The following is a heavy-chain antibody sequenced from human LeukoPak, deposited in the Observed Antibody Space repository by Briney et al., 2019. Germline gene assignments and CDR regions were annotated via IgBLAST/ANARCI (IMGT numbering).Heavy chain of an antibody. CDR1: GFTFSSYA. CDR3: AKDSSDHPLYSSGIDY. V-gene: IGHV3-23*01. J-gene: IGHJ4*02. Sequence: PGGSLRLSCAAPGFTFSSYAMSWVRQAPGKGLEWVSAISGSGGSTYYADSVKGRFTISRDNSKNTLYLQMDSLRAEDTAVYYCAKDSSDHPLYSSGIDYWGQGTLVTVSS. D-gene: IGHD6-19*01. CDR2: ISGSGGST.